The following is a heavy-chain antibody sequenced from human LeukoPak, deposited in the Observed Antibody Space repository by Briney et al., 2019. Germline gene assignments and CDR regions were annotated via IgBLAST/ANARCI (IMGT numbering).Heavy chain of an antibody. V-gene: IGHV3-21*01. D-gene: IGHD5-18*01. Sequence: GGSLRLSCAASGFTFSSYSMDWVRQAPGKGLEWVSSISSSSSYIYYADSVKGRFTISRDNAKNSLYLQMNNRRAEDTAVYYCAREGSYGYIRAFDIWGQGTMVTVSS. CDR1: GFTFSSYS. CDR2: ISSSSSYI. CDR3: AREGSYGYIRAFDI. J-gene: IGHJ3*02.